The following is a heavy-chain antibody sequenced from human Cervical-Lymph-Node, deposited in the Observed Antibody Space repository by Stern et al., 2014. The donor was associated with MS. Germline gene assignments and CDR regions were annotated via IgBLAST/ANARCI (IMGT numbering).Heavy chain of an antibody. V-gene: IGHV3-11*01. CDR1: GFTFSDYY. CDR2: ISGGVTTI. J-gene: IGHJ4*02. CDR3: ARNSGNENLDY. Sequence: VQLVQSGGGLAKPGGSLRLSCAASGFTFSDYYMSWIRQAPGKGLEWVSYISGGVTTIYHADSVKGRFTIPRENAKKSHNMQMNSLRAEDTAVYYCARNSGNENLDYWGQGTLVTVSS. D-gene: IGHD5-12*01.